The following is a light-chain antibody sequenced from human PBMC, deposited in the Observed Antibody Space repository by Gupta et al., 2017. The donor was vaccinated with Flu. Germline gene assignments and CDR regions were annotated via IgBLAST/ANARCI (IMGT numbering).Light chain of an antibody. V-gene: IGLV3-10*01. CDR3: YSADSSGNYGV. CDR2: EDS. CDR1: ALPKKY. Sequence: SYELTQAPSVSVSPGQAARITCSGDALPKKYAYWYQQKSGQAPVLVIDEDSKRPSGIPERFSGSSSGTVATSTITGAQVDDEADYYCYSADSSGNYGVFGGGTRLTVL. J-gene: IGLJ3*02.